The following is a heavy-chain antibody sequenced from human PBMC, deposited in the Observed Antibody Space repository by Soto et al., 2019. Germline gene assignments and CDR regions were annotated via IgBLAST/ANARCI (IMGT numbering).Heavy chain of an antibody. Sequence: QVQLVESGGGVVQPGRSLRLSCAASGFTFSSYGMYWVRQAPGKGLEWVAVISYDGSNKYYADSVKGRFTISRDISKKTLYLQMNSLRVEDTAVYYCAKEENYYDTTPWGIDYWGQGTLVSVSS. D-gene: IGHD3-22*01. CDR1: GFTFSSYG. V-gene: IGHV3-30*18. J-gene: IGHJ4*02. CDR3: AKEENYYDTTPWGIDY. CDR2: ISYDGSNK.